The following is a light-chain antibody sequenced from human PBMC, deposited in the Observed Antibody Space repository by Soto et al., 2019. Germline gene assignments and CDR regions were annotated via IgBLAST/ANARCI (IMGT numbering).Light chain of an antibody. CDR1: QDLTNY. J-gene: IGKJ2*01. CDR2: DTI. CDR3: QQYVNLPYT. V-gene: IGKV1-33*01. Sequence: DIQMTQSPPSLAASVGDRVTITCQASQDLTNYLNWYQQKPGEAPKLLIYDTITLEEGVPSRFIGGGSGTDFTFTINGLQPEDASIYSCQQYVNLPYTFGQGTKLEIK.